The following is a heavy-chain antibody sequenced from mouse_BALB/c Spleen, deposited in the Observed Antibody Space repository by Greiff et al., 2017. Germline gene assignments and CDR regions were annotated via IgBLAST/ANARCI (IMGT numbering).Heavy chain of an antibody. CDR1: GFSLTSYG. V-gene: IGHV2-5*01. CDR2: IWRGGST. CDR3: AKTITNAMDY. D-gene: IGHD2-4*01. J-gene: IGHJ4*01. Sequence: VKLMESGPGLVAPSQSLSITCTVSGFSLTSYGVHWVRQSPGKGLEWLGVIWRGGSTDYNAAFMSRLSITKDNSKSQVFFKMNSLQADDTAIYYCAKTITNAMDYWGQGTSVTVSS.